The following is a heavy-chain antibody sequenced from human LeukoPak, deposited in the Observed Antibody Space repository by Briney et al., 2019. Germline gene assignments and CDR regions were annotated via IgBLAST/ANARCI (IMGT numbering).Heavy chain of an antibody. CDR3: ARGGFNHAFDV. Sequence: GGSLRLSCAASGFTFSSYWMHWVRQAPGKGLVRVSRINNDGSSTIYADSVKGRFTMSRDNAKNTLYLQMNSLRADDTAVYYCARGGFNHAFDVWGQGTLVTVSS. CDR1: GFTFSSYW. V-gene: IGHV3-74*01. CDR2: INNDGSST. J-gene: IGHJ3*01.